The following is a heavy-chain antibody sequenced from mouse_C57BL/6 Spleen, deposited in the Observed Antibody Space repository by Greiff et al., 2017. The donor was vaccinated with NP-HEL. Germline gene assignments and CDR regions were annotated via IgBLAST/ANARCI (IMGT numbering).Heavy chain of an antibody. J-gene: IGHJ2*01. CDR1: GYTFTSYW. CDR3: ARGHYGNYFDY. Sequence: VQLQQPGAELVRPGSSVKLSCKASGYTFTSYWMHWVKQRPIQGLEWIGNIDPSDSETHYNQKFKDKATLTVDKSSSTAYMQLSSLTSEDSAVYYCARGHYGNYFDYWGQGTTLTVSS. D-gene: IGHD2-1*01. V-gene: IGHV1-52*01. CDR2: IDPSDSET.